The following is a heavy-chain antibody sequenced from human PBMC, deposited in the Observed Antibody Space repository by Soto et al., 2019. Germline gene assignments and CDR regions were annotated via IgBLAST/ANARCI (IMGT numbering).Heavy chain of an antibody. J-gene: IGHJ6*02. CDR1: GYTLTTYA. D-gene: IGHD2-2*01. V-gene: IGHV1-3*01. CDR2: INGGNGNT. CDR3: ARADCSSNSCYFYYGMDV. Sequence: ASVKVSCKASGYTLTTYAMHWVRQAPGQRLEWMGWINGGNGNTKYSQRFQGRVSITRDTSASTDYMELSSLTSEDTAVYYCARADCSSNSCYFYYGMDVWGQGTTVTVSS.